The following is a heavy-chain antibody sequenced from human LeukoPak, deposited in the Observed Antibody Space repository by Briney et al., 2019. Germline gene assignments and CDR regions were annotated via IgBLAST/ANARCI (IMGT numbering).Heavy chain of an antibody. D-gene: IGHD6-13*01. Sequence: SETLSLTCTVSGGSISSGDYYWSWIRQPPGKGLEWIGYIYYSGSTYYNPSLKSRVTISVDTSKNQFSLKLSSVTAADTAVYYCASLIAAAGTRIHDYWGQGTLVTVSS. V-gene: IGHV4-30-4*01. J-gene: IGHJ4*02. CDR2: IYYSGST. CDR3: ASLIAAAGTRIHDY. CDR1: GGSISSGDYY.